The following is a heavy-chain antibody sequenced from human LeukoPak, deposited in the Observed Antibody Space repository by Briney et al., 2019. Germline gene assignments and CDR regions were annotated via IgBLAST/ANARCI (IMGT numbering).Heavy chain of an antibody. CDR3: ARRRSYSSGWYLGDD. J-gene: IGHJ4*02. V-gene: IGHV1-18*01. CDR1: GYTFTSYG. CDR2: ISSYNGNT. Sequence: ASVKVSCKASGYTFTSYGISWVRQAPGQGLEWMGWISSYNGNTNYTQKLQGRVTMTTDTSTSTAYMELRSLRSDDTAVCYCARRRSYSSGWYLGDDWGQGTLVTVSS. D-gene: IGHD6-19*01.